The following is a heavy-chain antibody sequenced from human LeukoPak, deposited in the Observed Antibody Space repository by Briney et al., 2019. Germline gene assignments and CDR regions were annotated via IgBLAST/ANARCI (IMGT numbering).Heavy chain of an antibody. Sequence: ASVKVSCKASGYTFTGHYMHWVRQAPGQGLEWMGRINPNSGGTNYAQKFQGRVTMTRDTCISTAYMELSRLRSDDTAVYYCARQRDYYGSGSLHFDYWGQGTLVTVSS. J-gene: IGHJ4*02. D-gene: IGHD3-10*01. CDR1: GYTFTGHY. V-gene: IGHV1-2*06. CDR2: INPNSGGT. CDR3: ARQRDYYGSGSLHFDY.